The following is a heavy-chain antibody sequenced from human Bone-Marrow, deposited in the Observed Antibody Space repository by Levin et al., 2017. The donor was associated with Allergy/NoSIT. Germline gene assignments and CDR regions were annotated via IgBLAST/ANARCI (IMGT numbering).Heavy chain of an antibody. Sequence: GGSLRLSCAASGFTFSSYGVHWVRQAPGKGLEWVALIWHDGSNKYYADSVKGRFTISRDNSKNTLYLQMNSLRAEDTAVYHCARVFDTHYMDGWGKGTTVTVSS. CDR3: ARVFDTHYMDG. J-gene: IGHJ6*03. D-gene: IGHD2-2*02. CDR1: GFTFSSYG. CDR2: IWHDGSNK. V-gene: IGHV3-33*01.